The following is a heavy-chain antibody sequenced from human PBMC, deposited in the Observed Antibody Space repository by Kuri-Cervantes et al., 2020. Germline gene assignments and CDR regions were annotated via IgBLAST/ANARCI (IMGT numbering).Heavy chain of an antibody. CDR2: IYYSGST. Sequence: GSLRLTCTVSGGSVSSGSYYWSWIRQPPGKGLEWIGYIYYSGSTNYNPSLKSRVTISVDKSKNQFSLKLSSVTAADTAVYYCARRYGGNPDAFDIWGQGTMVTVSS. V-gene: IGHV4-61*01. J-gene: IGHJ3*02. CDR3: ARRYGGNPDAFDI. CDR1: GGSVSSGSYY. D-gene: IGHD4-23*01.